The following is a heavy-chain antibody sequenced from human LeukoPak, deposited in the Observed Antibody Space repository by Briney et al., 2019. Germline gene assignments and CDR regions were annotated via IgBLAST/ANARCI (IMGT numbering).Heavy chain of an antibody. J-gene: IGHJ4*02. D-gene: IGHD3-22*01. Sequence: SVKVSCKASGGTFSSYAISWVRQAPGQGLEWMGRIIPILGIANYAQKFQGRVTITADKSTSTAYMELSSLRSEDTAVYHCAIQTYYYDSSGYYGYWGQGTLVTVSS. CDR2: IIPILGIA. CDR1: GGTFSSYA. CDR3: AIQTYYYDSSGYYGY. V-gene: IGHV1-69*04.